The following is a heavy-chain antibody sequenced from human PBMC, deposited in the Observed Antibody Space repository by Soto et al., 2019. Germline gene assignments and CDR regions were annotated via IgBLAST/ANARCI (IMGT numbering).Heavy chain of an antibody. V-gene: IGHV3-21*01. CDR1: GFTFSSYS. D-gene: IGHD3-10*01. Sequence: EVQLVESGGGLVKPGGSLRLSCAASGFTFSSYSMNWVRQAPGKGLEWVSSISSSSSYIYYADSVKGRFTISRDNAKNSLYLQMSSLRAEDTAVYYCARDTYFYGSGGYGPWGQGTLVTVSS. CDR2: ISSSSSYI. CDR3: ARDTYFYGSGGYGP. J-gene: IGHJ5*02.